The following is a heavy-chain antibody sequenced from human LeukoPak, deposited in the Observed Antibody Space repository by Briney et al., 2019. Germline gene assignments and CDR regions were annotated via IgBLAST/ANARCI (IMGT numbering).Heavy chain of an antibody. D-gene: IGHD2-2*01. CDR2: ISDSGGST. J-gene: IGHJ6*03. CDR1: GFPFSSYA. V-gene: IGHV3-64*01. Sequence: GGPVTLLCAPSGFPFSSYAMLWPRQARGEGLEYVSSISDSGGSTFYANSVKGRFTISRDNAKNSLYLQMNSLRAEDTAVYYCARVPAAIELGGAYYYYYMDVWGKGTTVTVSS. CDR3: ARVPAAIELGGAYYYYYMDV.